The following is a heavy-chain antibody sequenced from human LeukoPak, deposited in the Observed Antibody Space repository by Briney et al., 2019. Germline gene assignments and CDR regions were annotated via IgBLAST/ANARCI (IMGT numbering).Heavy chain of an antibody. CDR1: GGSISSSSYY. J-gene: IGHJ4*02. Sequence: SETLSLTCTVSGGSISSSSYYWSWIRQPAGKGLEWIGRIYTSGSTNYNPSLKSRVTISVDTSKNQFSLKLSSVTAADTAVYYCARGPSYSRSTGNFDYWGQGTLVTVSS. D-gene: IGHD1-1*01. CDR2: IYTSGST. V-gene: IGHV4-61*02. CDR3: ARGPSYSRSTGNFDY.